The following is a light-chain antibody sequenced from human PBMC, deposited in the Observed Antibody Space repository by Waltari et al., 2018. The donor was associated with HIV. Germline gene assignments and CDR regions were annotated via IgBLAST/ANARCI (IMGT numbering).Light chain of an antibody. J-gene: IGKJ1*01. V-gene: IGKV3-20*01. CDR3: QQYRGLPLT. Sequence: EIVLTQSPATLSVSPGERATLSCRASQSISSDLAWYQQRPGQAPRLLISGASSRATGIPDRFSGSASGTDFTLTITRLEPEDFAVYYCQQYRGLPLTFGQGTTVEIK. CDR1: QSISSD. CDR2: GAS.